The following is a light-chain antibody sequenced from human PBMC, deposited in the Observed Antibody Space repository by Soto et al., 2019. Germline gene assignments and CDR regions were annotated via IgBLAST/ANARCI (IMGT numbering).Light chain of an antibody. CDR1: RSNIGSSY. CDR3: AGWDDSLSVWV. Sequence: QSVLTQPPSASGSPGQRVTISCSGSRSNIGSSYVYWYQQFPGTAPKLLIYRNDQRPSGVPDRFSGLKSGPSASLAISGLRSEDEAVYYCAGWDDSLSVWVFGGGTQLTVL. J-gene: IGLJ3*02. CDR2: RND. V-gene: IGLV1-47*01.